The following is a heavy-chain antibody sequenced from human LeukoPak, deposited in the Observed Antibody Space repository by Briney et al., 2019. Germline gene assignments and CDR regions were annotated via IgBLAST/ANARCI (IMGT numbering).Heavy chain of an antibody. D-gene: IGHD5-24*01. J-gene: IGHJ4*02. CDR3: VKDDGRVKGHIDY. V-gene: IGHV3-7*04. CDR1: GFTFRTYW. CDR2: IDQAGSEE. Sequence: GGSLRLSCAASGFTFRTYWMSWVRQAPGKGLEWVANIDQAGSEEYYVDSVKGRFSIYRDNAKNSLYLQMNSLRGEDTAVYYCVKDDGRVKGHIDYWGQGTPVTVS.